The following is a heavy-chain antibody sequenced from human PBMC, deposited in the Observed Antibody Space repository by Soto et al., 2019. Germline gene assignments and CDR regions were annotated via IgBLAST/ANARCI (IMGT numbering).Heavy chain of an antibody. CDR1: GYTFINYA. J-gene: IGHJ4*02. Sequence: ASVKVSCKASGYTFINYAMNWVRQAPGQRLEWMGWINVGNGNTKYSQKFQGRVTITRDTSANTAYMELSSLRPEDTAVYYCARVDTSGYYSPIDFWGQGTLVTVSS. CDR3: ARVDTSGYYSPIDF. CDR2: INVGNGNT. D-gene: IGHD3-22*01. V-gene: IGHV1-3*01.